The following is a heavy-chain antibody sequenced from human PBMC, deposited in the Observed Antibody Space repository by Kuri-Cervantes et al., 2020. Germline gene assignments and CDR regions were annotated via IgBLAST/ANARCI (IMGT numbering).Heavy chain of an antibody. J-gene: IGHJ6*03. CDR2: INPSGGGT. CDR3: ARESQVVDMVQGPLYYYMDV. V-gene: IGHV1-46*01. D-gene: IGHD3-10*01. CDR1: GYTFTSYY. Sequence: ASVKVSCKASGYTFTSYYMHWVRQAPGQGLEWMGIINPSGGGTSYAQKFQGRVTMTRDTSTSTVYMELSSLRSEDTAVYYCARESQVVDMVQGPLYYYMDVWGKGTTVTVSS.